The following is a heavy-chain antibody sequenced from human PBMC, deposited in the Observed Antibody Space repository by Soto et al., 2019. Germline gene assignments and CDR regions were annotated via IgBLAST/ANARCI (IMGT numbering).Heavy chain of an antibody. CDR1: GASISYGNYA. Sequence: PSETLSLTCTVSGASISYGNYAWSWIRQTPGKGLEWIGYINHLETTFYNPSFESRLTLSIDRAKNQFSLNLNSMSAADRAVYFCARGGGSDSFDYWGQGIMVTVYS. V-gene: IGHV4-30-2*01. CDR3: ARGGGSDSFDY. D-gene: IGHD1-26*01. J-gene: IGHJ4*02. CDR2: INHLETT.